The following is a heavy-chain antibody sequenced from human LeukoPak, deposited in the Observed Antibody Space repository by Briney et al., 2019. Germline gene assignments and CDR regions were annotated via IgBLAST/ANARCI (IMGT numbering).Heavy chain of an antibody. V-gene: IGHV3-74*01. CDR2: INSDGSST. D-gene: IGHD3-3*01. Sequence: GGSLRLSCAASGFTFSSYWMHWVRHAPGKGLVWVSRINSDGSSTSYADSVKGRFTISRDNAKNTLYLQMNSLRAEDTAVYYCARERFLEWFDGPDYWGQGTLVTVSS. CDR1: GFTFSSYW. CDR3: ARERFLEWFDGPDY. J-gene: IGHJ4*02.